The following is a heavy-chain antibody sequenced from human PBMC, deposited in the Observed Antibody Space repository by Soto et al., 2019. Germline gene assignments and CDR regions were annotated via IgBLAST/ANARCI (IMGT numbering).Heavy chain of an antibody. CDR2: ISKSSTTI. V-gene: IGHV3-48*02. CDR1: GFTLSTYS. J-gene: IGHJ6*02. CDR3: ARDPPNFYYYGMDV. Sequence: GGSLRLSCIASGFTLSTYSMTWVRQAPGKGLEWLSYISKSSTTINYADSVKGRFTISRDNAKNSVYLEMSSLRDEDSAVCYCARDPPNFYYYGMDVWGQGTTVTVSS.